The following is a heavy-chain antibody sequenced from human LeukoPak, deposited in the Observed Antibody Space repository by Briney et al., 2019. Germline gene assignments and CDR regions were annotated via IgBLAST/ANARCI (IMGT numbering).Heavy chain of an antibody. CDR3: ARDPNYSGYDLGRRGPTSLDY. Sequence: GGALRLSCVASGFIFNTYGMHWVRQAPGKGREGVAFIRNDGSNKYYADSVKGRFTISRDNSKSTLYLQMNSLRADDTAVYYCARDPNYSGYDLGRRGPTSLDYWGQGTLVTVSS. D-gene: IGHD5-12*01. V-gene: IGHV3-30*02. CDR2: IRNDGSNK. CDR1: GFIFNTYG. J-gene: IGHJ4*02.